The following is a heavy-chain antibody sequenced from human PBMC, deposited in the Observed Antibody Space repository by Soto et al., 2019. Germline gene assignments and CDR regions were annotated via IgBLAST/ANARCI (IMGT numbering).Heavy chain of an antibody. J-gene: IGHJ5*02. CDR3: AREYRPRLAAAGFDP. CDR2: ISYDGSNK. D-gene: IGHD6-13*01. Sequence: QVQLVESGGGVVQPGRSLRLSCAASGFTFSSYAMHWVRQAPGKGLEWVAVISYDGSNKYYADSVKGRFTISRDNSKNTLYLQMNSLRAEDTAVYYCAREYRPRLAAAGFDPWGQGTLVTVSS. CDR1: GFTFSSYA. V-gene: IGHV3-30-3*01.